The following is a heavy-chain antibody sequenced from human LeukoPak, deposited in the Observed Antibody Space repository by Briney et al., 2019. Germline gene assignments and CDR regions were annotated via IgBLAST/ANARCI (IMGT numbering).Heavy chain of an antibody. CDR2: IYYSGST. Sequence: SETLSLTCTVSGGSISSSSYYWGWIRQPPGKGLEWIGSIYYSGSTYYNPSLNSRVTISVDTSKNQFSLKLSSVTAADTAVYYCARDRSSTWSGDGFQHWGQGTLVTVSS. V-gene: IGHV4-39*07. CDR3: ARDRSSTWSGDGFQH. J-gene: IGHJ1*01. D-gene: IGHD6-13*01. CDR1: GGSISSSSYY.